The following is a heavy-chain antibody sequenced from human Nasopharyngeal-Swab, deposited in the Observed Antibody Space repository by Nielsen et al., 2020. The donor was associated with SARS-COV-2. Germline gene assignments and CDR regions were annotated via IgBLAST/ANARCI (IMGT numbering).Heavy chain of an antibody. CDR2: ISSSGSTI. J-gene: IGHJ4*02. D-gene: IGHD3-3*01. Sequence: SCAASVFTFSDSYMSWIRQAPGKGLEWVSYISSSGSTIYYADSVKGRFTISRDNAKNSLYLQMNSLRAEDTAVYYCARVQGVGVAPDYWGQGTLVTVSS. V-gene: IGHV3-11*01. CDR3: ARVQGVGVAPDY. CDR1: VFTFSDSY.